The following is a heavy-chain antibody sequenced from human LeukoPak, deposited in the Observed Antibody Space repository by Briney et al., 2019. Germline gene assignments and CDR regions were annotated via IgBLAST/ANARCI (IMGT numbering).Heavy chain of an antibody. D-gene: IGHD3-10*01. CDR2: ISSSGSTI. Sequence: PGGSLRLSCAASGFTFSSYEMNWVRQAPGKGLEWVSYISSSGSTIYYADSVKGRFTISRDNAKNSLYLQMNSLRAEDTAVYYCARDPTVGRWFGGSHNYYYYGMDVWGQGTTVTVSS. J-gene: IGHJ6*02. CDR3: ARDPTVGRWFGGSHNYYYYGMDV. CDR1: GFTFSSYE. V-gene: IGHV3-48*03.